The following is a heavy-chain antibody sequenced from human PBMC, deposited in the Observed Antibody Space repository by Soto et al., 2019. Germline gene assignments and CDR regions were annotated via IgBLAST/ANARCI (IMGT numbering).Heavy chain of an antibody. J-gene: IGHJ4*02. CDR3: ARRVVVAAAFDY. CDR2: ISGSGT. D-gene: IGHD2-15*01. Sequence: GGSLRLSCAASGFTFSTYAMTWVRQAPGKGLEWVSGISGSGTYYADSVKGRFTISRDNSKNTLYLQMNSLRAEDTAVYYCARRVVVAAAFDYWGQGTLVTVSS. CDR1: GFTFSTYA. V-gene: IGHV3-23*01.